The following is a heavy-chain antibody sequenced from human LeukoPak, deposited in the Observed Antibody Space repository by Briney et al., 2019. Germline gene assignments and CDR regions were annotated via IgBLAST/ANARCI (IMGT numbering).Heavy chain of an antibody. CDR3: ARDRNYGDYVT. CDR2: IIPIFGTA. J-gene: IGHJ5*02. V-gene: IGHV1-69*05. D-gene: IGHD4-17*01. Sequence: SVKVSCKASGGTFISYAISWVRQAPGQGLEWMGRIIPIFGTANYAQQFQGRVTITTDESTSTAYMELSSLRSEDTAVYYCARDRNYGDYVTWGQGTLVTVSS. CDR1: GGTFISYA.